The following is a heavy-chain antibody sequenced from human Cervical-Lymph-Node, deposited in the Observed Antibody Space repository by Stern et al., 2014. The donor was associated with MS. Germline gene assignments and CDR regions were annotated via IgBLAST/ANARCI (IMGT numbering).Heavy chain of an antibody. CDR1: GYTFTSDD. CDR3: GWSA. D-gene: IGHD3-3*01. J-gene: IGHJ4*02. Sequence: VQLVESGAEVKKPGASVKVSCKASGYTFTSDDINWVRQVPGQGLEWMGWMNPDSGDTGYAQKFRGKFTITRDLSISTAYMEMSGLKSEDTAMYSRGWSAWGQGTLVTVSS. V-gene: IGHV1-8*01. CDR2: MNPDSGDT.